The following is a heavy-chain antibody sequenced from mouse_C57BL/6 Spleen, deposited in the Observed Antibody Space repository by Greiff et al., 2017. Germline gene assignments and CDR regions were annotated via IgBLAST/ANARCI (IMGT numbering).Heavy chain of an antibody. CDR3: ARESLDSSGSWFAY. CDR2: INYDGSST. J-gene: IGHJ3*01. D-gene: IGHD3-2*02. CDR1: GFTFSDYY. Sequence: EVKVVESEGGLVQPGSSMKLSCTASGFTFSDYYMAWVRQVPEKGLEWVANINYDGSSTYYLDSLKSRFIISRDNAKNILYLQMSSLKSEDTATYYCARESLDSSGSWFAYWGQGTLVTVSA. V-gene: IGHV5-16*01.